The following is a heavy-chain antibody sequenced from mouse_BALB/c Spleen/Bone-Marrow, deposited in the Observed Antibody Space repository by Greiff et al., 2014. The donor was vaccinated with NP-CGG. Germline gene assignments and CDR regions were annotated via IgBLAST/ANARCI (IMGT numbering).Heavy chain of an antibody. CDR2: ISSGGGST. CDR1: GFAFSSYD. CDR3: ARHGTTATFFAY. V-gene: IGHV5-12-1*01. J-gene: IGHJ3*01. D-gene: IGHD1-2*01. Sequence: VQLKESGGGLVKPGGSLKLSCAASGFAFSSYDMSWVRQTPEKRLEWVAYISSGGGSTYYPDTVKGRFTISRDNAKNTLYLQMSSLKSEDTAMYYCARHGTTATFFAYWGQGTLVTVSA.